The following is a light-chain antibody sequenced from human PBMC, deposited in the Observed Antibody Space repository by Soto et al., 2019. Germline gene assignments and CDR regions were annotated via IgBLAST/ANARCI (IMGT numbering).Light chain of an antibody. CDR3: QQYGTSPLT. J-gene: IGKJ1*01. CDR2: GAS. Sequence: DIVLTQSPGTLSLSPGERATLSCRASQSLSSSYLAWYQQKPGQAPRLPIYGASSRATGIPDRLSGSGSGTDFTLTISRLEPEDFAVYYCQQYGTSPLTFGQGIKVEVK. CDR1: QSLSSSY. V-gene: IGKV3-20*01.